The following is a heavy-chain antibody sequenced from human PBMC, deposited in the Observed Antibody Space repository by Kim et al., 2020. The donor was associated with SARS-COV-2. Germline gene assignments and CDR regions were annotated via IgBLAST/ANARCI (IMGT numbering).Heavy chain of an antibody. CDR3: ARERGYSSGWQYDYYYYYGMDV. D-gene: IGHD6-19*01. Sequence: GGSLRLSCAASGFTFSSYAMHWVRQAPGKGLEWVAVISYDGSNKYYVDSVKGRFTISRDNSKNTLYLQMNSLRAEDTAVYYCARERGYSSGWQYDYYYYYGMDVWGQGTTVTVSS. V-gene: IGHV3-30*04. CDR1: GFTFSSYA. J-gene: IGHJ6*02. CDR2: ISYDGSNK.